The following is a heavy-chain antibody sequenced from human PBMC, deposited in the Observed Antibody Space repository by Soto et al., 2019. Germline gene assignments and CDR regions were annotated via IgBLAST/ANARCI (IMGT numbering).Heavy chain of an antibody. V-gene: IGHV1-3*01. CDR1: GYTFTSYA. CDR2: INAGNGNT. D-gene: IGHD3-22*01. Sequence: QVPLVQSGAEVKKPGASVKVSYKASGYTFTSYAMHWVRQAPGQRLEWMGWINAGNGNTKYSQKFQGRVTITRDTSASTAYMELSSLRSEDTAVYYCARDRDYYDSSGYFVHWGQGTLVTVSS. J-gene: IGHJ4*02. CDR3: ARDRDYYDSSGYFVH.